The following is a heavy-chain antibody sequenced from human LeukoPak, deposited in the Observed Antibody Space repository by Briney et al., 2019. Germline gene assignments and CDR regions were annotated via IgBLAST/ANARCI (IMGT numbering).Heavy chain of an antibody. Sequence: GGSLRLSCAASGFDFSIYGMSWVRQAPGKGLEWVANIKQDGSEKYYVDSVKGRFTISRDNAKNSLYLQMNSLRAGDTAVYYCARDRVPCLDYWGQGTLVTVSS. CDR1: GFDFSIYG. CDR3: ARDRVPCLDY. D-gene: IGHD2-2*01. V-gene: IGHV3-7*01. CDR2: IKQDGSEK. J-gene: IGHJ4*02.